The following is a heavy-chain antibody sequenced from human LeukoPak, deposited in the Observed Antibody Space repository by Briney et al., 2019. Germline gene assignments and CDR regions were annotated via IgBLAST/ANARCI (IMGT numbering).Heavy chain of an antibody. D-gene: IGHD3-3*01. V-gene: IGHV4-30-2*01. CDR2: IYHSGST. CDR3: ARFARFLAFDP. J-gene: IGHJ5*02. Sequence: PSETLSLTCAVSGGSISSGGYSWSWIRQPPGKGLEWIGYIYHSGSTYYNPSLKSRVTISVDRSKNQFSLKLSSVTAADTAVYYCARFARFLAFDPWGQGTLVTVSS. CDR1: GGSISSGGYS.